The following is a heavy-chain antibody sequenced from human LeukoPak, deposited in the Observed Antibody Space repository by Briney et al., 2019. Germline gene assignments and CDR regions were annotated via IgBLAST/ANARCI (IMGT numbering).Heavy chain of an antibody. V-gene: IGHV3-23*01. CDR3: AKVKTYYDFWSGYLD. D-gene: IGHD3-3*01. CDR2: ISGSGGRT. J-gene: IGHJ4*02. CDR1: GFTFSSYA. Sequence: PGGSLRLSCAASGFTFSSYAMSWVRQAPGKGLEWVSAISGSGGRTYYADSVKGRFTISRDNSKNTLYLQMNSLRAEDTAVYYCAKVKTYYDFWSGYLDWGQGTLVTVSS.